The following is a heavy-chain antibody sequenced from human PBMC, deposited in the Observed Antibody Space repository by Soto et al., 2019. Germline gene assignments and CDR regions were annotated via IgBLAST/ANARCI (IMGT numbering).Heavy chain of an antibody. Sequence: SETLSLTCTVSGGSISSGGYYWSWFRQHPGKGLEWIGYIYYSGSTYYNPSLKSRVTISVDTSKNQFSLKLSSVTAADTAVYYCAREYSGYCDYWGQGTLVTVSS. CDR1: GGSISSGGYY. V-gene: IGHV4-31*03. CDR2: IYYSGST. CDR3: AREYSGYCDY. D-gene: IGHD3-22*01. J-gene: IGHJ4*02.